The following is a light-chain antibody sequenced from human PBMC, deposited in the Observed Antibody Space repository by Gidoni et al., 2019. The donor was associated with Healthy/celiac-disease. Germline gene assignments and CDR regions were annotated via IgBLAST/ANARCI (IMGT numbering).Light chain of an antibody. Sequence: SALTQPRSVSGSPGPSVTISCTGTSSDVGGYNYVSWYQQHPGKAPKLMIYDVSKRPSGVPDRFSGSKSGNTASLTISGLQAEDEADYYCCSYAGSYTWVFGTGTKVTVL. CDR2: DVS. CDR3: CSYAGSYTWV. J-gene: IGLJ1*01. V-gene: IGLV2-11*01. CDR1: SSDVGGYNY.